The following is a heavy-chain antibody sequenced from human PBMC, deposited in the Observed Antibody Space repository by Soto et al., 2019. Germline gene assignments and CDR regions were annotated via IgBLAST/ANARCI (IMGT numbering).Heavy chain of an antibody. CDR2: INHSGST. Sequence: PSETLSLTCAVYGGSFSGYYWSWIRQPPGKGLEWIGEINHSGSTNYNPSLKSRVTISVDTSKNQFSLKLSSVTAADTAVYYCARGAYDSSGYYHPPTLGCFDYWGQGTLVTVSS. CDR1: GGSFSGYY. CDR3: ARGAYDSSGYYHPPTLGCFDY. V-gene: IGHV4-34*01. D-gene: IGHD3-22*01. J-gene: IGHJ4*02.